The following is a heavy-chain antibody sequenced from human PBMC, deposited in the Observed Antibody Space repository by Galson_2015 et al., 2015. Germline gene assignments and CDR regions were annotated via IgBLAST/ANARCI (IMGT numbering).Heavy chain of an antibody. V-gene: IGHV1-46*04. Sequence: SVKVSCKASGYTFTNYFIQWVRQAPGQGLEWVGAINPSGAATFYAQKLQGRVTMTRDTPTSTVYVELSSLGSEDTAVYYCARELGGTYYFDYLGLGTLVTVSS. J-gene: IGHJ4*02. CDR2: INPSGAAT. CDR3: ARELGGTYYFDY. CDR1: GYTFTNYF. D-gene: IGHD3-10*01.